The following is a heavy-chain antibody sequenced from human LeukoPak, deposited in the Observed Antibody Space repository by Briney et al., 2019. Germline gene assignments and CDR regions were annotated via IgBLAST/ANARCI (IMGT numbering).Heavy chain of an antibody. Sequence: GGSLRLSCAASGFTLNNYWMNWVRQVPGKGLEWVSRIKGDGSQTYYADSVKGRFSVPRDNPKNTVYLQMSSLRAEDTAAYYCAKSDWFDPWGQGTLVTVSS. J-gene: IGHJ5*02. CDR3: AKSDWFDP. CDR1: GFTLNNYW. V-gene: IGHV3-74*01. CDR2: IKGDGSQT.